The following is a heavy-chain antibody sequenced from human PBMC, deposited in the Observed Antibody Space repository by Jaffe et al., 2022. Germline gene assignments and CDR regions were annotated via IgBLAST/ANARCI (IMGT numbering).Heavy chain of an antibody. V-gene: IGHV3-23*01. CDR2: ISGSGGST. Sequence: EVQLLESGGGLVQPGGSLRLSCAASGFTFSSYAMSWVRQAPGKGLEWVSAISGSGGSTYYADSVKGRFTISRDNSKNTLYLQMNSLRAEDTAVYYCAKDKPRSRITIFGATSYYFDYWGQGTLVTVSS. D-gene: IGHD3-3*01. J-gene: IGHJ4*02. CDR1: GFTFSSYA. CDR3: AKDKPRSRITIFGATSYYFDY.